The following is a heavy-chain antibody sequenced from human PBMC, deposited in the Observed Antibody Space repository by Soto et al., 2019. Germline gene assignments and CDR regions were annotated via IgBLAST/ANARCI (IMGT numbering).Heavy chain of an antibody. CDR1: GGSFSGYY. J-gene: IGHJ6*03. V-gene: IGHV4-34*01. CDR2: INHSGST. CDR3: ARVSRNYYYYMDV. Sequence: QVQLQQWGAGLLKPSETLSLTCAVYGGSFSGYYWSWIRQPPGKGLEWIGEINHSGSTNYNPSLKRRVTISVDTSKNQFSLKLSSVTAADTAVYYCARVSRNYYYYMDVWGKGTTVTVSS.